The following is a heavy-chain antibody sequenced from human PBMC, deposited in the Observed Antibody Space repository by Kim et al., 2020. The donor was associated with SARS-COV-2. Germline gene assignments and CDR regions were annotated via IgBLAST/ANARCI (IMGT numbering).Heavy chain of an antibody. Sequence: SETLSLTCTVSGGSISSYYWSWIRQPPGKGLEWIGYIYYSGSTNYNPSLKSRVTISVDTSKNQFSLKLSSVTAADTAVYYCARDLGAVSFDLWGRGTLVTVSS. D-gene: IGHD3-10*01. CDR3: ARDLGAVSFDL. CDR2: IYYSGST. J-gene: IGHJ2*01. V-gene: IGHV4-59*01. CDR1: GGSISSYY.